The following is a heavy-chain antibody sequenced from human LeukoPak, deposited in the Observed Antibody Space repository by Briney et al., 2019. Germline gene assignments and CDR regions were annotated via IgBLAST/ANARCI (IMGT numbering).Heavy chain of an antibody. Sequence: PSETLSLTCTVSGGSINSYYWSWIRQPPGKGLEWIGYIYYSGSTNYNPSLKSRVTISVDTSKNQFSLKLSSVTAADTAVYYCAREVRAFDYWGQGTLVTVSS. V-gene: IGHV4-59*01. CDR1: GGSINSYY. J-gene: IGHJ4*02. CDR3: AREVRAFDY. D-gene: IGHD4-11*01. CDR2: IYYSGST.